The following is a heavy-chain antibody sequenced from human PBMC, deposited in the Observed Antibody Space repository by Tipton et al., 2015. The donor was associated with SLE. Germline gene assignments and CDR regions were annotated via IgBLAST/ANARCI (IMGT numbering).Heavy chain of an antibody. Sequence: GLVKPSETLSLTCTVSGGSISSYCWSWIRQPPGKGLEWIGYIYYSGTTNYNPSLKSRVTISLDTSTNQFSLRLSSVTAADTAVYYCARVGLQWLIRYYFDYWGQGALVTVSS. V-gene: IGHV4-59*08. CDR1: GGSISSYC. J-gene: IGHJ4*02. CDR3: ARVGLQWLIRYYFDY. CDR2: IYYSGTT. D-gene: IGHD6-19*01.